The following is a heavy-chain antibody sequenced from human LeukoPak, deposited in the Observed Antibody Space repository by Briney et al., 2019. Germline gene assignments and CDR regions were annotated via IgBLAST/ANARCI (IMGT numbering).Heavy chain of an antibody. CDR3: ARHSEEWELPYYFDY. Sequence: PSQTLSLTCAVSGGSISSGGYYWSWIRQPPGKGLEWIGYIYYSGSTNYNPSLKSRVTISVDTSKNQFSLKLSSVTAADTAVYYCARHSEEWELPYYFDYWGQGTLVTVSS. CDR1: GGSISSGGYY. D-gene: IGHD1-26*01. V-gene: IGHV4-61*08. CDR2: IYYSGST. J-gene: IGHJ4*02.